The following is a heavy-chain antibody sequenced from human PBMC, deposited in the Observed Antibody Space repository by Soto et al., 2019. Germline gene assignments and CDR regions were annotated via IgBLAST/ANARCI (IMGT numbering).Heavy chain of an antibody. CDR1: GFTFSDYG. D-gene: IGHD2-21*02. CDR2: VSYDGRDN. CDR3: VGGDPGFDY. V-gene: IGHV3-30*03. J-gene: IGHJ4*02. Sequence: PGGSLRLSCVGSGFTFSDYGMHWVRQASGKGLQWVATVSYDGRDNCYADSVKGRFTISRDNSKNILFLQMNSLGPEDTALYYCVGGDPGFDYWGQGTLVTVSS.